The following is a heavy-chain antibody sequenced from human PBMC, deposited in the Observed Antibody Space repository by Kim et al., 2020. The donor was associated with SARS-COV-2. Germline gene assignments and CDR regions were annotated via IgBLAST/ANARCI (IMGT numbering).Heavy chain of an antibody. J-gene: IGHJ6*02. CDR3: ARHGGYYYYGMDV. D-gene: IGHD3-16*01. Sequence: TPSLMYRVTMSVDTSKTQFSLKLSSVTAADTAVYYCARHGGYYYYGMDVWGQGTTVTVSS. V-gene: IGHV4-39*01.